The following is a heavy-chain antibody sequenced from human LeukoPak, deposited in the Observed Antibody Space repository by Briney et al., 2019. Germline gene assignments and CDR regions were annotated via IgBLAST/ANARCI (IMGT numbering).Heavy chain of an antibody. D-gene: IGHD3-22*01. CDR2: ISSSSSYI. Sequence: AGGSLRLSCAASGFTFSSYSMNWVRQAPGKGLEWVSSISSSSSYIYYADSVKGRFTISRDNAKNSLYLQMNSLRAEDTAVYYCARYDSSGYTFDYWGQGTLVTVSS. CDR1: GFTFSSYS. J-gene: IGHJ4*02. CDR3: ARYDSSGYTFDY. V-gene: IGHV3-21*01.